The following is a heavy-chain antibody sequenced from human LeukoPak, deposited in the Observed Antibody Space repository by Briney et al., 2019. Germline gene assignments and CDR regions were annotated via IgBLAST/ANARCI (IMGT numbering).Heavy chain of an antibody. CDR1: GGSFSGYY. J-gene: IGHJ4*02. CDR3: ARGPSFWTTVTYYFDY. V-gene: IGHV4-34*01. D-gene: IGHD4-17*01. Sequence: SETLSLTCAVYGGSFSGYYWRWIRQPPGKGLEWIGEINHSGSTNYNPSLKSRVTISVDTSKNQFSLKLSSVTAADTAVYYCARGPSFWTTVTYYFDYWGQGTLVTVSS. CDR2: INHSGST.